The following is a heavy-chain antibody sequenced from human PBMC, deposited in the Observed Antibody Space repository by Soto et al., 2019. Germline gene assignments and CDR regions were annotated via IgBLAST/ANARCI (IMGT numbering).Heavy chain of an antibody. D-gene: IGHD3-10*01. CDR3: ARLATTTYYYGSGSYYNGPYYYYYGMDV. V-gene: IGHV4-39*01. CDR1: GSSISSSSYY. Sequence: SETLSLTCTVSGSSISSSSYYWGWIRQPPGKGLEWVGRIYYSGSTYYNPSLKSRVTISVDTSKNQFSLKLSSVTAADTAVYYCARLATTTYYYGSGSYYNGPYYYYYGMDVWGQGTTVTVSS. J-gene: IGHJ6*02. CDR2: IYYSGST.